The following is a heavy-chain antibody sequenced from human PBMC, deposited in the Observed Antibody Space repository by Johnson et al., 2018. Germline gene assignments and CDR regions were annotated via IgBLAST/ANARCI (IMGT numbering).Heavy chain of an antibody. D-gene: IGHD2/OR15-2a*01. Sequence: VQLRESGGGLVKAGRSVRLSCLGSGFTFGDYPMNWFRPSPGKGLEWLGVIRSKAYGGTTEYAASVKGRFIISRDDSKNIVSLQMHSLKNEDTVVYYGGRGGLYPDVWGQGTTVTVSS. CDR3: GRGGLYPDV. CDR2: IRSKAYGGTT. J-gene: IGHJ6*02. V-gene: IGHV3-49*05. CDR1: GFTFGDYP.